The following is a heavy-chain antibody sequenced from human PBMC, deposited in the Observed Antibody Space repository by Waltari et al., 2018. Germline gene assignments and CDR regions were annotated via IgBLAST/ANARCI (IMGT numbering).Heavy chain of an antibody. V-gene: IGHV3-30*02. CDR1: GFTFSSYG. J-gene: IGHJ4*02. CDR2: IRYDGSNK. CDR3: AKDWAVASDY. D-gene: IGHD6-19*01. Sequence: QVQLVESGGGVVQPGGSLRLSCAASGFTFSSYGMHWVRQAPGKGLEWVAFIRYDGSNKYYADSVKGRFTISRDKSKNTLYLQMNSLRAEDTAVYYCAKDWAVASDYWGQGTLVTVSS.